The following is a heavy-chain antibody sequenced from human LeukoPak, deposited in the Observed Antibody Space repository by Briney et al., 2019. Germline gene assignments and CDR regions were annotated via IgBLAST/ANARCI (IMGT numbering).Heavy chain of an antibody. CDR2: IFYSGRT. D-gene: IGHD3-10*01. CDR1: GGSISSSSYF. CDR3: VYGSGSYYRGPDWFDP. Sequence: SEALSLTCTVSGGSISSSSYFWGWIRQPPGKGLDWIGSIFYSGRTYYNPSLKNRVTISVDTSKIQFSLQLRSVTAADTAVYYCVYGSGSYYRGPDWFDPWGQGTLVTVSS. V-gene: IGHV4-39*01. J-gene: IGHJ5*02.